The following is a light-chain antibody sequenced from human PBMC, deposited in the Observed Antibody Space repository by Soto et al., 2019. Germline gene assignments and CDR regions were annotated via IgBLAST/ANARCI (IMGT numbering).Light chain of an antibody. V-gene: IGKV1-33*01. J-gene: IGKJ4*01. CDR2: DAS. CDR3: QHYDHLPPLS. Sequence: DIQMTQSPSSLSASVGDRVTITCQASQDIRNYLNWYQQKPGKAPNLLIYDASNLRAGVPSRFSGSGSGTEFTFTISSLQPEDIATYYCQHYDHLPPLSVGGGTKVEIK. CDR1: QDIRNY.